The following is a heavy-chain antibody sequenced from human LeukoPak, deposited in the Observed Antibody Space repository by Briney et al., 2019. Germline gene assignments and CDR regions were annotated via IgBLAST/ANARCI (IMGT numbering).Heavy chain of an antibody. CDR2: IYYSGST. CDR1: GGSISSYY. D-gene: IGHD6-19*01. Sequence: SETLSLTCTVSGGSISSYYWSWIRQPPGKGLEWIGYIYYSGSTNYNPSLKSRVTISVDTFKNQFSLKLSSVTAADTAVYYCARTGGSGWYMDFDYWGQGTLVTVSS. J-gene: IGHJ4*02. V-gene: IGHV4-59*01. CDR3: ARTGGSGWYMDFDY.